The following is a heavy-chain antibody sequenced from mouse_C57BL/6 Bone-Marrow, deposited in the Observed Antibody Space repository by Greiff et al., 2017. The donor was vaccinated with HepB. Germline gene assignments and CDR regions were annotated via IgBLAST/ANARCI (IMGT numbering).Heavy chain of an antibody. CDR3: ARGDYYGSSSFAY. Sequence: QVQLQQPGAELVMPGASVKLSCKASGYTFTSYRMHWVKQRPGQGLEWIGEIDPSDSYTNYNQKFKGKSTLTVDKSSSTAYMQLSSLTSEDSAVYYCARGDYYGSSSFAYWGQGTLVTVSA. J-gene: IGHJ3*01. V-gene: IGHV1-69*01. CDR2: IDPSDSYT. CDR1: GYTFTSYR. D-gene: IGHD1-1*01.